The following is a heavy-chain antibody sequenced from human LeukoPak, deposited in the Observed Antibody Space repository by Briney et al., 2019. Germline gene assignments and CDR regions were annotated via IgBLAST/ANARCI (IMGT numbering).Heavy chain of an antibody. CDR2: IYYSGST. CDR1: GGSISSYY. V-gene: IGHV4-59*01. Sequence: SETLSLTCTVSGGSISSYYWSWIRQPPGKGLEWIGYIYYSGSTNYNPSLKSRVTIPVDTSKNQFSLKLSSVTAADTAVYYCARAPYSSSWYLGGMDVWGQGTTVTVSS. J-gene: IGHJ6*02. D-gene: IGHD6-13*01. CDR3: ARAPYSSSWYLGGMDV.